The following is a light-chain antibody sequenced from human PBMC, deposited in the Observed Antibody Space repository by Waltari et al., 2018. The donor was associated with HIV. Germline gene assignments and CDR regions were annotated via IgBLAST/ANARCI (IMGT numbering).Light chain of an antibody. J-gene: IGLJ1*01. CDR2: DVT. V-gene: IGLV2-14*03. Sequence: QSALTQTASVSGSPGQSITISCTGTNSDVGGYNFVSWYQHHPGRDPKLLIYDVTNRPSGVSNRFSGSKSGNTGSLTISGLQAEDEADYFCSSYTRSSTHYVFGTGTKVTVL. CDR1: NSDVGGYNF. CDR3: SSYTRSSTHYV.